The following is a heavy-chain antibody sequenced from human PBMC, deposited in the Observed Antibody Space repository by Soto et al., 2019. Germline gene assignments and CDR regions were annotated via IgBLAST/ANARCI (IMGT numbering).Heavy chain of an antibody. V-gene: IGHV3-23*01. J-gene: IGHJ5*02. CDR2: ISGSGGST. CDR3: ARELLWFGSPRGWFDP. CDR1: GFTIRRYA. D-gene: IGHD3-10*01. Sequence: LRVSCAAAGFTIRRYALRRVSKAPGKGLEWVSAISGSGGSTYYADSVKGRFTISRDNSKNTLYLQMNSLRAEDTAVYYCARELLWFGSPRGWFDPWGKGTLVTVSS.